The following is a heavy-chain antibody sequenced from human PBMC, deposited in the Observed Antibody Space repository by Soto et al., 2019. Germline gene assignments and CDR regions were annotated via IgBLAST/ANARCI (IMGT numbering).Heavy chain of an antibody. D-gene: IGHD5-18*01. J-gene: IGHJ4*02. CDR3: ARDDGGYRYGRRQYHFDS. CDR2: ISASGSI. CDR1: GFPFSSYN. Sequence: EVQLVEPGGGLVKPGGSLRLSCAASGFPFSSYNMNWVRQAPGKGLEWVASISASGSIYYADSLKGRFTISRDNAKNSLYLHMNDLRAEDAAVYYCARDDGGYRYGRRQYHFDSWGQGTLVTVAS. V-gene: IGHV3-21*01.